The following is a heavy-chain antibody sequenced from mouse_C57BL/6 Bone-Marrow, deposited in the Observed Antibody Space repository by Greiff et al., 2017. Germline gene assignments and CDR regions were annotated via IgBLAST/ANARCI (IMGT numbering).Heavy chain of an antibody. CDR3: AIWLRRRKNY. D-gene: IGHD2-2*01. V-gene: IGHV1-59*01. Sequence: QVQLQQPGAELVRPGTSVKLSCKASGYTFTSYWMHWVKQRPGQGLEWIGVIDPSDSYTNYNQKFKGKATLTVDTSSSTAYMQLSSLTSEDSAVXYCAIWLRRRKNYWGQGTTLTVSS. CDR2: IDPSDSYT. CDR1: GYTFTSYW. J-gene: IGHJ2*01.